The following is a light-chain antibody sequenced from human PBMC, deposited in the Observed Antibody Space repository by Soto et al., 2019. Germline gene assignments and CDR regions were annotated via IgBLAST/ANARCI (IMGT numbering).Light chain of an antibody. CDR2: HVV. CDR3: CSYADGQTLA. J-gene: IGLJ2*01. Sequence: QSALTQPRSVSGSPGQSVTISCTGTTSDVGGYEYVSWYQQYPSKAPKLLIYHVVQRPSGVPDRFSGSKSGTTAYLIISGLQAEDEADYFCCSYADGQTLAFGGGTKLTVL. CDR1: TSDVGGYEY. V-gene: IGLV2-11*01.